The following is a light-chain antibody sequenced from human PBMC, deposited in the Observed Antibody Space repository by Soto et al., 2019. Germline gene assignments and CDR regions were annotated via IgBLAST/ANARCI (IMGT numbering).Light chain of an antibody. J-gene: IGLJ1*01. CDR2: DNN. Sequence: QSVLTQPPSVSAAPGQKVTISCSGSSSNIGTHYVSWYQHLPGAAPQLLIYDNNKRPSGIPDRFSGSKSGTSATLGITGLQTGDEADYYCGTWDSSLSAGVFGTGTKVTVL. CDR1: SSNIGTHY. CDR3: GTWDSSLSAGV. V-gene: IGLV1-51*01.